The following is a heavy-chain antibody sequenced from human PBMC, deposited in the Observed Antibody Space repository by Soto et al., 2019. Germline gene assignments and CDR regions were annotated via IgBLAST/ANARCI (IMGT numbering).Heavy chain of an antibody. V-gene: IGHV4-4*02. CDR2: IYPSGST. J-gene: IGHJ4*02. CDR1: SGSFSSSNW. Sequence: SETLSLTCAVSSGSFSSSNWWSWVRQTPGKGLEWIGEIYPSGSTNYNPSLKSRVTMSVDKSKNQFSLKLTSVTAADTAVYYCARDGSAVAGTGDFDYWGQGTLVTVSS. D-gene: IGHD6-19*01. CDR3: ARDGSAVAGTGDFDY.